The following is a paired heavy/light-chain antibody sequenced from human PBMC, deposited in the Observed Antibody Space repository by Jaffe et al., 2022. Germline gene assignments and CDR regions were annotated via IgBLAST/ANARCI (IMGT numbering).Heavy chain of an antibody. V-gene: IGHV3-21*01. CDR3: AREGAYDFWSGYYYTNYYYYMDV. CDR2: ISSSSSYI. J-gene: IGHJ6*03. Sequence: EVQLVESGGGLVKPGGSLRLSCAASGFTFSSYSMNWVRQAPGKGLEWVSSISSSSSYIYYADSVKGRFTISRDNAKNSLYLQMNSLRAEDTAVYYCAREGAYDFWSGYYYTNYYYYMDVWGKGTTVTVSS. CDR1: GFTFSSYS. D-gene: IGHD3-3*01.
Light chain of an antibody. J-gene: IGLJ1*01. Sequence: QSALTQPPSVSGSPGQSVTISCTGTSSDVGSYNRVSWYQQPPGTAPKLMIYEVSNRPSGVPDRFSGSKSGNTASLTISGLQAEDEADYYCSLYTSSSTYVFGTGTKVTVL. CDR3: SLYTSSSTYV. V-gene: IGLV2-18*01. CDR2: EVS. CDR1: SSDVGSYNR.